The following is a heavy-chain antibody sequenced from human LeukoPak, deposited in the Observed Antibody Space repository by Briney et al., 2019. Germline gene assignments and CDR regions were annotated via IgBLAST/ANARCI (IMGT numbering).Heavy chain of an antibody. CDR1: GGSISSYY. J-gene: IGHJ5*02. D-gene: IGHD4-17*01. V-gene: IGHV4-59*01. CDR3: ARAPNGDYFNWFDP. Sequence: SETLSLTCTVSGGSISSYYWSWIRQPPGKGLEWIGYIHYSGSTNYNPSLKSRVTISVDTSKNQFSLKLSSVTAADTAVYYCARAPNGDYFNWFDPWGQGTLVTVSS. CDR2: IHYSGST.